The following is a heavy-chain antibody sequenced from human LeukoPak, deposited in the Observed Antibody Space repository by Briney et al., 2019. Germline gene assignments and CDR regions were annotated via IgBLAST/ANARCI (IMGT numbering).Heavy chain of an antibody. CDR2: INHSGST. J-gene: IGHJ4*02. CDR1: GGSFSGYY. D-gene: IGHD6-13*01. CDR3: ARGKAAAGTY. Sequence: SETLSLTCAVYGGSFSGYYWSWIRQPLGKGLEWIGEINHSGSTNYNPSLKSRVTISVDTSKNQFSLKLSSVTAADTAVYYCARGKAAAGTYWGQGTLVTVSS. V-gene: IGHV4-34*01.